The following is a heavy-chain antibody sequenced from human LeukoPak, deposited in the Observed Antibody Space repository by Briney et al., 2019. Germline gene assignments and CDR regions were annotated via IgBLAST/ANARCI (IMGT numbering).Heavy chain of an antibody. D-gene: IGHD2-2*02. V-gene: IGHV1-69*01. CDR1: GGTFSSYA. CDR3: ADERGCSSTSCYTDDNWFDP. Sequence: SVKVSCKASGGTFSSYAISWVRQAPAQGLEWVGGIIPIFGTANYAQKFKGRVTITADESTSTAYMELSSLRSEDTAVYYCADERGCSSTSCYTDDNWFDPWGQGTLVTVSS. J-gene: IGHJ5*02. CDR2: IIPIFGTA.